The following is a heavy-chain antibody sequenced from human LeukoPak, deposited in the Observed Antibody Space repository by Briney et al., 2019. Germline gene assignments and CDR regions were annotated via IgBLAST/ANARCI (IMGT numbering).Heavy chain of an antibody. V-gene: IGHV3-7*01. D-gene: IGHD1-26*01. CDR1: GFTFSSYW. CDR3: ARMIMGAVDY. Sequence: GGSLRLSCAASGFTFSSYWMGWVRQPPGKGLEWVANIKQDGTEKYYVDSVKGRFTIARDNAKNSLYLQMNSLTAEDTAVFYCARMIMGAVDYWGQGTLVTVSS. J-gene: IGHJ4*02. CDR2: IKQDGTEK.